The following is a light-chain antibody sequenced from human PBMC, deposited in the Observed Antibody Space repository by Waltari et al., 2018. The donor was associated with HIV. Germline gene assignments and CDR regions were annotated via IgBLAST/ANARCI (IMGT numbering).Light chain of an antibody. CDR3: QSYDASLSGVI. J-gene: IGLJ2*01. CDR2: GNS. CDR1: SSNTGAGFE. Sequence: QSVLTQPPSLSGAPGRRVTTSCTRSSSNTGAGFEVHWYPQLPGTAPKLLIYGNSNRPSGVPDRFSGSKSGTSASLAITGLQAEDEADYYCQSYDASLSGVIFGGGTELTVL. V-gene: IGLV1-40*01.